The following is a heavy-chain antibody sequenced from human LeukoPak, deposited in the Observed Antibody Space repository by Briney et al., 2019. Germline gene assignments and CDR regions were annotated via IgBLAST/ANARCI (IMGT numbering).Heavy chain of an antibody. J-gene: IGHJ4*02. D-gene: IGHD5-24*01. V-gene: IGHV3-7*04. CDR2: IKQDGSKK. CDR3: TRVGYIDEGIDY. CDR1: GFSFSSYW. Sequence: GGSLRLSCAASGFSFSSYWMTWVRQAPGKGLEWVANIKQDGSKKSYVDSVKGRFTISRDNAKNSLYLQMNSLRAEDTAIYYCTRVGYIDEGIDYWGQGTLVTVSS.